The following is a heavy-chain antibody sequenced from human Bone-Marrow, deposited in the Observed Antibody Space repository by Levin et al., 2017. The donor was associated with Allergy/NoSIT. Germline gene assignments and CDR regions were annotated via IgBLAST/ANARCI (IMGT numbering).Heavy chain of an antibody. Sequence: ESLKISCAVYGGSFSGYYWSWIRQPPGKGLEWIGEINHSGSTNYNPSLKSRVTISVDTSKNQFSLKLSSVTAADTAVYYCARREVRIVVVPAAIGGYFDYWGQGTLVTVSS. CDR3: ARREVRIVVVPAAIGGYFDY. V-gene: IGHV4-34*01. CDR2: INHSGST. CDR1: GGSFSGYY. J-gene: IGHJ4*02. D-gene: IGHD2-2*01.